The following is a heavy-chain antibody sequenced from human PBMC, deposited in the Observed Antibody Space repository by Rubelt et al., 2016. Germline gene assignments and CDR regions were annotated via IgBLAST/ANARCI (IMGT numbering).Heavy chain of an antibody. J-gene: IGHJ4*02. CDR2: INAGNGNT. Sequence: QVQLVQSGAEVKKPGASVKVSCKASGYTFTSYAMHWVRQAPGQRLEWMGWINAGNGNTKYSQKFKGRVTIPRDTSASTAYMELSSLRSEDTAVYYCARAQRIRLLMVYAPTFDYWGQGTLVTVSS. D-gene: IGHD2-8*01. V-gene: IGHV1-3*01. CDR3: ARAQRIRLLMVYAPTFDY. CDR1: GYTFTSYA.